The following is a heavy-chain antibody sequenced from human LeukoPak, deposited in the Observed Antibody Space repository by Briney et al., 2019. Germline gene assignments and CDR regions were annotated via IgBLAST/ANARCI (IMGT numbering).Heavy chain of an antibody. Sequence: ASVKVSCKASGYTFTSYYMHWVRQAPGQGLEWMGIINPSGGSTSYVQKFQGRVTMTRDTSTSTVYMELSSLRSEDTAVYYCAREIRSLHWGSNYYYGMDVWGQGTTVTVSS. CDR2: INPSGGST. J-gene: IGHJ6*02. CDR3: AREIRSLHWGSNYYYGMDV. CDR1: GYTFTSYY. V-gene: IGHV1-46*01. D-gene: IGHD7-27*01.